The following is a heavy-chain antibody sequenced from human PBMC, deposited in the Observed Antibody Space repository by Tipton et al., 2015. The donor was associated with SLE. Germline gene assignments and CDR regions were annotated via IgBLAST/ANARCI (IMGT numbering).Heavy chain of an antibody. CDR1: GGSTSSHY. V-gene: IGHV4-59*11. CDR2: VYSSGST. Sequence: TLSLTCTVSGGSTSSHYWSWIRQPPGKGLEWIGYVYSSGSTKYNPSLKSRVTISVDTSKNQFSLKLSSVTAADTAVYYCARDPIAAAGEFDYWGQGTLVTVSS. CDR3: ARDPIAAAGEFDY. J-gene: IGHJ4*02. D-gene: IGHD6-13*01.